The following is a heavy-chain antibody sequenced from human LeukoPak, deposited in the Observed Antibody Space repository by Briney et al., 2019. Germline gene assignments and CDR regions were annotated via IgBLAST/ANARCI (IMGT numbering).Heavy chain of an antibody. Sequence: GSLRLSCAASGFIFSNYAVSWVRQAPGKGLEWVSTISGSGRSTYYADSVKGRFTISRDNSKNTVYLHMSSLRAEDTAVYYCAKGDSNDYGFTYYYYYMDVWGKGTTVTVSS. V-gene: IGHV3-23*01. CDR2: ISGSGRST. J-gene: IGHJ6*03. CDR3: AKGDSNDYGFTYYYYYMDV. CDR1: GFIFSNYA. D-gene: IGHD3/OR15-3a*01.